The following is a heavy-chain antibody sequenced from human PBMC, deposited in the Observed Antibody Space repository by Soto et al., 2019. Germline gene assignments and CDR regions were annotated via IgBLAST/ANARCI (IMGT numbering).Heavy chain of an antibody. J-gene: IGHJ6*02. V-gene: IGHV3-73*02. D-gene: IGHD2-2*01. CDR3: TRQGIVVVPAAYYYYYGMDV. CDR1: GFTFSGSA. Sequence: EVQLVESGGGLVQPGGSLKLSCAASGFTFSGSAMHWVRQASGKGLEWVGRIRSKANSYATAYAASVKGRFTISSDDSKNTAYLQMNSLKTEDTAVYYCTRQGIVVVPAAYYYYYGMDVWGQGTTVTVSS. CDR2: IRSKANSYAT.